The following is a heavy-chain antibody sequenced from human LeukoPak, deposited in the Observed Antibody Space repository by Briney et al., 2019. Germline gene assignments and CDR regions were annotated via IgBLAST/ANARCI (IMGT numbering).Heavy chain of an antibody. CDR3: ARGHSYGYGWFDP. V-gene: IGHV4-61*01. Sequence: SETLSLTCTVSGGSVSSGSYYWSWIRQPPGKGLEWIGYIYYSGSTNYNPSLKSRVTISVDTSKNQFSLKLSSVTAADTAVYYYARGHSYGYGWFDPWGQGTLVTVSS. J-gene: IGHJ5*02. CDR1: GGSVSSGSYY. CDR2: IYYSGST. D-gene: IGHD5-18*01.